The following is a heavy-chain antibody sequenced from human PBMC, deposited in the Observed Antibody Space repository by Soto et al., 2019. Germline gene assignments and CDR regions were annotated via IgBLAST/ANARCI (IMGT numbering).Heavy chain of an antibody. D-gene: IGHD3-3*01. CDR2: IWYDGSNK. Sequence: LRLSCAASGFTFSSCGMHWVRQAPGKGLEWVALIWYDGSNKYYADSVKGRFTISRDNSENTLYLQMNSLRAEDTAVYYCARVVVRFLEWSGMDVWGQGTTVTVSS. CDR1: GFTFSSCG. J-gene: IGHJ6*02. V-gene: IGHV3-33*08. CDR3: ARVVVRFLEWSGMDV.